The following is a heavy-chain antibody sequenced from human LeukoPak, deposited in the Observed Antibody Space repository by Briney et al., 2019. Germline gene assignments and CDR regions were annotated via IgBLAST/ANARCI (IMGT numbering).Heavy chain of an antibody. D-gene: IGHD4-11*01. Sequence: GGSLRLSCAASGLTFTNAWMSWVRQAPGKGLEWVGRIKSKTDGGTVDYAPPVKGRFTISRDDSRNTLSLEMNFLKTEDTAVYYCTTDPGNYEIFWGQGTLVSVSS. V-gene: IGHV3-15*01. J-gene: IGHJ4*02. CDR3: TTDPGNYEIF. CDR1: GLTFTNAW. CDR2: IKSKTDGGTV.